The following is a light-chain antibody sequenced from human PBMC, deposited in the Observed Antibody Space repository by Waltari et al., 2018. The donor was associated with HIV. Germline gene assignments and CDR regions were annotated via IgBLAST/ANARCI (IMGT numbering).Light chain of an antibody. Sequence: SYDLTQPPSVSVSPGQTAIITCSGAQLGDTYAARYQRRPGQWPVWGIYEDVKRPSGIPERCSGSNSGNTATLTISGTQAMDESDYYCQAWDSHNVICGGGTKLTVL. V-gene: IGLV3-1*01. CDR2: EDV. CDR3: QAWDSHNVI. CDR1: QLGDTY. J-gene: IGLJ2*01.